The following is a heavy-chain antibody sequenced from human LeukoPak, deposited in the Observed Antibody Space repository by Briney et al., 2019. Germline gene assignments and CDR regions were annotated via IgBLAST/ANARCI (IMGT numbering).Heavy chain of an antibody. D-gene: IGHD2-21*01. Sequence: ASVKVSCKASGYTFINHAIHWVRQAPGQRLEWMGWINIGNGNTKYSQNFQGRITITRNTSATTAYMDLSSLRSEDTAMYYCARRLGRSFDYWGQGTLVTVSS. CDR2: INIGNGNT. J-gene: IGHJ4*02. V-gene: IGHV1-3*04. CDR3: ARRLGRSFDY. CDR1: GYTFINHA.